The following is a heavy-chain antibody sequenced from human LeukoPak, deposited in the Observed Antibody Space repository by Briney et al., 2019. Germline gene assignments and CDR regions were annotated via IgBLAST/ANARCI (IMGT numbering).Heavy chain of an antibody. CDR2: IIPIFGTA. J-gene: IGHJ6*02. CDR3: ARGGLRFSWTGMDV. D-gene: IGHD3-3*01. Sequence: SVTVSCKASGGTFSSYAISWVRQAPGQGLEWMGGIIPIFGTANYAQKFQGRVTITADESTSTAYMELSSLRSEDTAVYYCARGGLRFSWTGMDVWGQGTTVTVSS. CDR1: GGTFSSYA. V-gene: IGHV1-69*01.